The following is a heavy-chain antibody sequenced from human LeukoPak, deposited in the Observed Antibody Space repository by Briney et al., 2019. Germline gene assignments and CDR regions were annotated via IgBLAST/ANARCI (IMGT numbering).Heavy chain of an antibody. J-gene: IGHJ4*02. CDR1: GFTFDDYA. V-gene: IGHV3-43*02. Sequence: PGGSLRLSCAASGFTFDDYAMHGVRHAPGKGLEWVSLISGDGGSTYYADSVKGRFTISRDNSKNSLYLQMNSLRTEDTALYYCAKDTRYWGILWGQRTLVTFSS. CDR3: AKDTRYWGIL. D-gene: IGHD2-8*02. CDR2: ISGDGGST.